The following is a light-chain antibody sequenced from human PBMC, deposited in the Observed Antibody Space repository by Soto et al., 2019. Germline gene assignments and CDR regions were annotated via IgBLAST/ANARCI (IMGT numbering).Light chain of an antibody. CDR2: LNSDGSH. CDR1: SGHSSHA. Sequence: QPVLTQSPSASASLGASVKLTCTLSSGHSSHAIAWHQQQPEKGPRYLMKLNSDGSHSKGDGIPDRFSGSSSGAERYLTISSLQSEDEADYYCQTWGTGRGVFGGGTKLTVL. CDR3: QTWGTGRGV. J-gene: IGLJ3*02. V-gene: IGLV4-69*01.